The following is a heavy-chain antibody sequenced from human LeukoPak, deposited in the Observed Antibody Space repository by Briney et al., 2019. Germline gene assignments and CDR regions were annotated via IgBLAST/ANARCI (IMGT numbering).Heavy chain of an antibody. CDR1: GGSFGGYY. CDR2: INHSGST. V-gene: IGHV4-34*01. J-gene: IGHJ3*02. Sequence: PSETLSLTCAVYGGSFGGYYWSWIRQPPGKGLEWIGEINHSGSTNYNPSLKSRVTISVDTSKNQFSLKLSSVTAADTAVYYCARILESLADAFDIWGQGTMVTVSS. CDR3: ARILESLADAFDI.